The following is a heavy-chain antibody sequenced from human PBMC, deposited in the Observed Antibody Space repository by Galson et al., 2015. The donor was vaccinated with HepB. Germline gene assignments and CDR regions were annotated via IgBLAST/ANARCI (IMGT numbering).Heavy chain of an antibody. V-gene: IGHV1-18*01. D-gene: IGHD6-13*01. CDR1: GYTFTSYG. Sequence: SVKVSCKASGYTFTSYGISWVRQAPGQGLEWMGWISAYNGNTNYAQKLQGRVTMTTDTSTSTAYMELRSLRSDDTAVYYCARVPGYSSSWYPAYYYYGMDVWGQGTTVTVSS. CDR3: ARVPGYSSSWYPAYYYYGMDV. J-gene: IGHJ6*02. CDR2: ISAYNGNT.